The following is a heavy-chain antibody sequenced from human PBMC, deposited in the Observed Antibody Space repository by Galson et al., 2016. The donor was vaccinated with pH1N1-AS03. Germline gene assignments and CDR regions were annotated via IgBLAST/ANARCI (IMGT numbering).Heavy chain of an antibody. Sequence: PALVKPTQTLTLTCSLSGVSVPSSGLAVGWFRLPPGKALEWLAPIYWDGAKRFSPSLRNRLTITKDTSRNQAVLTVTNVDPLDTATYFCALPNSWGNAFEIWGPGTMVTVAS. V-gene: IGHV2-5*02. J-gene: IGHJ3*02. CDR3: ALPNSWGNAFEI. CDR1: GVSVPSSGLA. CDR2: IYWDGAK. D-gene: IGHD3-16*01.